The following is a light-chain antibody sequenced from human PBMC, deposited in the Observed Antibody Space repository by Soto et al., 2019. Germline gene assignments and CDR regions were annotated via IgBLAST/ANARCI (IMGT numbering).Light chain of an antibody. J-gene: IGKJ5*01. CDR2: LGS. Sequence: DIVMTQSPLSLAVTPGEPASISCRSIHILLHSNGYNYLDWYLQKPGQSPQLLIYLGSNRASGVPDRFSGSGSGTDFTLSISTVEAGDVGVYYCMQALQAPITFGQGTRLEI. CDR1: HILLHSNGYNY. V-gene: IGKV2-28*01. CDR3: MQALQAPIT.